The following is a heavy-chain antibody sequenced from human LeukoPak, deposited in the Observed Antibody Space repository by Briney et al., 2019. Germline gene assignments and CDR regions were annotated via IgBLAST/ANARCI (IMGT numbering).Heavy chain of an antibody. CDR2: ISAYNGNT. CDR1: GYTFTSYG. J-gene: IGHJ4*02. D-gene: IGHD3-22*01. V-gene: IGHV1-18*01. Sequence: ASVKVSCKASGYTFTSYGISWVRQAPGQGLEWMGWISAYNGNTNYAQKLQGRVTMTTDTSTSTAYMELRSLRSDDTAVYYCARLYYYDSSGYYYYFDYWGQGTLVTVSS. CDR3: ARLYYYDSSGYYYYFDY.